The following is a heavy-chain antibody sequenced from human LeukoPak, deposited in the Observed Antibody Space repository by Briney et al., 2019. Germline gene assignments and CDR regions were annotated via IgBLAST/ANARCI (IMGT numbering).Heavy chain of an antibody. CDR1: GYTFTSNY. J-gene: IGHJ4*02. D-gene: IGHD5-18*01. Sequence: VASVKVSCKAFGYTFTSNYMHWVRQAPGQGLEWMGWINTNTGNPTYAQGFTGRFVFSLDTSVSTAYLQISSLKAEDTAVYYCARVNVPIQLWSMGDYWGQGTLVTVSS. CDR2: INTNTGNP. CDR3: ARVNVPIQLWSMGDY. V-gene: IGHV7-4-1*02.